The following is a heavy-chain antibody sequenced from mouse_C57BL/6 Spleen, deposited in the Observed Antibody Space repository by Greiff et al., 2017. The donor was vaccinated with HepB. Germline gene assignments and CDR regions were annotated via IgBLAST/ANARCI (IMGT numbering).Heavy chain of an antibody. D-gene: IGHD1-1*01. CDR1: GFTFSSYA. CDR2: ISDGGSYT. CDR3: ARGSITTVVATDGYWYFDV. V-gene: IGHV5-4*03. Sequence: DVKLVESGGGLVKPGGSLKLSCAASGFTFSSYAMSWVRQTPEKRLEWVATISDGGSYTYYPDNVKGRFTISRDNAKNNLYLQMSHLKSEDTAMYYCARGSITTVVATDGYWYFDVWGTGTTVTVSS. J-gene: IGHJ1*03.